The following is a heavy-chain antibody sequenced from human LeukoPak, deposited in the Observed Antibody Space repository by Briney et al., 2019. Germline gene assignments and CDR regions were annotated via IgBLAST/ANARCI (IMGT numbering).Heavy chain of an antibody. CDR2: ISGDGGST. J-gene: IGHJ3*02. V-gene: IGHV3-43*02. CDR1: GFTFDDYA. CDR3: AKDWSGYDWGPFDM. Sequence: PGGFLRLSCAASGFTFDDYAMHWVRHAPGKGLEWVSLISGDGGSTYYADSVKGRFTISRDNSKNSLYLQMNSLRTEDTGLYYCAKDWSGYDWGPFDMWGQGKMVTVSS. D-gene: IGHD5-12*01.